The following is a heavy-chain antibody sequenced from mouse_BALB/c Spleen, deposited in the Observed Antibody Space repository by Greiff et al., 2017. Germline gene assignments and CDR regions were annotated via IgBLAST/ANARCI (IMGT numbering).Heavy chain of an antibody. J-gene: IGHJ4*01. Sequence: QVQLQQSGAELMKPGASVKISCKATGYTFSSYWIEWVKQRPGNGLEWIGEILPGSGSTNYNKKFKGKATFTADTSSNTAYMQLSSLTSEDSAVYYCTRRAAYYRYGMDYWGQGTSVTVSS. CDR3: TRRAAYYRYGMDY. D-gene: IGHD2-14*01. CDR2: ILPGSGST. V-gene: IGHV1-9*01. CDR1: GYTFSSYW.